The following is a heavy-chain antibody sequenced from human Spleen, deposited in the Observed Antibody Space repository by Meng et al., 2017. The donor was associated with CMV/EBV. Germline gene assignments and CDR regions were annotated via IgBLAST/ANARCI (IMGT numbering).Heavy chain of an antibody. CDR1: GYTFTSYG. J-gene: IGHJ6*02. CDR3: ARDGDYCSSTSCYYYGMDV. CDR2: ISAYNGNT. V-gene: IGHV1-18*01. D-gene: IGHD2-2*01. Sequence: ASVKVSCKASGYTFTSYGISWVRQAPGQGLEWMGWISAYNGNTNYAQKLQGRVTMTTDTYTSKAYMELRSLTSDDTAVYYCARDGDYCSSTSCYYYGMDVWGQGTTVTVSS.